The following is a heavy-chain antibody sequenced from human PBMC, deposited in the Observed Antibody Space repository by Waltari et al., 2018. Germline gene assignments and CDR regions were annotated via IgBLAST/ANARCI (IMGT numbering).Heavy chain of an antibody. CDR2: KNPNSGNT. D-gene: IGHD1-26*01. CDR3: ARANSGSYYNGYEP. V-gene: IGHV1-8*01. J-gene: IGHJ5*02. CDR1: GYTFTSYD. Sequence: QVQLVQSGAEVKKPGASVKVFCKASGYTFTSYDINWVRQATGQGLEWMGWKNPNSGNTGYAKKFQGRVTKTRNTSISTAYMELSSLRSEDTAVYYCARANSGSYYNGYEPWGQGTLVTVSS.